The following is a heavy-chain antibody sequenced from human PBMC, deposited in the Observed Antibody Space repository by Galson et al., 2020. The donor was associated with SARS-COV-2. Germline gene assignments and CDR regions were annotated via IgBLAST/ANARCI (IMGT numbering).Heavy chain of an antibody. V-gene: IGHV3-15*01. J-gene: IGHJ3*02. CDR1: GFTFSNAW. Sequence: GESLKISCAASGFTFSNAWMSWVRQAPGKGLEWVGRIKSKTDGGTTDYAAPVKGRFTISRDDSKNTLYLQMNSLKTEDTAVYYCTTPRGSTSFHDAFDIWGQGTMVTVSS. CDR3: TTPRGSTSFHDAFDI. D-gene: IGHD2-2*01. CDR2: IKSKTDGGTT.